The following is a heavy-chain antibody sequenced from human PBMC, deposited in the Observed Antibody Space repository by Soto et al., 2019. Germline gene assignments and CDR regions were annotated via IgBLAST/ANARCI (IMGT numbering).Heavy chain of an antibody. D-gene: IGHD1-1*01. J-gene: IGHJ5*02. V-gene: IGHV4-4*07. CDR1: GASLSSYY. CDR3: VRDGTKNLRDWFDP. CDR2: IYATGSS. Sequence: SETLSLTCTVSGASLSSYYWSWIRQPPGKGLEWIGRIYATGSSDYTPSLKSRITISVDMSKKQFSLTLRSVTAADTAMYYCVRDGTKNLRDWFDPWGQGILVTVSS.